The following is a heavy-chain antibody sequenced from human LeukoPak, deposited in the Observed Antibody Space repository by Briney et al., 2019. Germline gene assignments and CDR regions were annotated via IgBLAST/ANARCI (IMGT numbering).Heavy chain of an antibody. CDR1: GFTFSSYE. J-gene: IGHJ4*02. Sequence: GGSLRLSCAASGFTFSSYEMNWVRQAPGKGLEWVSYIRSSGSTTYYADSVKGRFTISRDNAKDSLYLQMNSLRAEDTAVYYCVRVGNSLNYFDCWGQGTLVTVSS. V-gene: IGHV3-48*03. CDR2: IRSSGSTT. D-gene: IGHD3-16*01. CDR3: VRVGNSLNYFDC.